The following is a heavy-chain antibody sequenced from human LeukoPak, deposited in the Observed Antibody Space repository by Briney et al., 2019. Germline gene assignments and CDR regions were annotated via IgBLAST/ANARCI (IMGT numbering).Heavy chain of an antibody. CDR3: ARGPNYAFWSGSYYYYMDV. Sequence: ASVKVSCKASGYTFTSYDINWVRQATGQGLEWMGWMNPNSGNTGYAQKFQGRVTMTGSTSINTAYMELSSLRSEDTAVYYCARGPNYAFWSGSYYYYMDVWGKGTTVTVSS. CDR2: MNPNSGNT. CDR1: GYTFTSYD. D-gene: IGHD3-3*01. J-gene: IGHJ6*03. V-gene: IGHV1-8*01.